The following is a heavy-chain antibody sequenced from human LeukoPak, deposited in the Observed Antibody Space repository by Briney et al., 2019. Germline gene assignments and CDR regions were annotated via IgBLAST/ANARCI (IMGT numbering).Heavy chain of an antibody. CDR2: IYYSGST. V-gene: IGHV4-31*03. D-gene: IGHD3-3*01. Sequence: SQTLSLTCTVSGGSISSGGYYWSWIRQHSGKGLEWIGYIYYSGSTYYNPSLKSRVTISVDTSKNQFPLKLSSVTAADTAVYYCASVYYDPPHYFDYWGQGTLVTVSS. CDR3: ASVYYDPPHYFDY. CDR1: GGSISSGGYY. J-gene: IGHJ4*02.